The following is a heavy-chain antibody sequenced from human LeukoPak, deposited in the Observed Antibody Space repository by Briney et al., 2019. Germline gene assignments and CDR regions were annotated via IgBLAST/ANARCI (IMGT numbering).Heavy chain of an antibody. D-gene: IGHD6-19*01. CDR3: VRGSPGCNGMDV. V-gene: IGHV3-74*01. CDR1: GFTFSNHY. Sequence: GGSLTLSCAASGFTFSNHYMHWVRQAPGKGLVSVSRIDPNGRYTSYADSVKGRFTISRDNAKNTLYLQMHTLGAEDTALYYYVRGSPGCNGMDVWGQGTTVTVSS. CDR2: IDPNGRYT. J-gene: IGHJ6*02.